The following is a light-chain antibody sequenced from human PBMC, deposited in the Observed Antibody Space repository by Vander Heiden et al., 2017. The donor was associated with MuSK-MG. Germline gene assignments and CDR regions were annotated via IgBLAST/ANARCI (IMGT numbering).Light chain of an antibody. J-gene: IGLJ2*01. CDR3: QSYDSSLSGSEV. CDR1: SSNIGAGYD. Sequence: QSVLTQPPSVSGAPGQRVTISCTGSSSNIGAGYDVPWYQQLPGTAPKPLIYGTSNRPSGVPDRFSGSKSGTSASLAITGLQAEDEADDYCQSYDSSLSGSEVFGGGTKLTVL. V-gene: IGLV1-40*01. CDR2: GTS.